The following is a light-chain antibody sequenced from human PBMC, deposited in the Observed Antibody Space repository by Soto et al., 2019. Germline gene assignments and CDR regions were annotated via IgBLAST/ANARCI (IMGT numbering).Light chain of an antibody. CDR3: QESLSNLGT. CDR2: AAS. Sequence: DIQMTQSPSSLSASVGESVTFTCRASQSISYSLNWFQQKPGKAPKVLIYAASSLPSGVPSRFCGSGSGTEFTLTINSLQREDFATYYCQESLSNLGTFGPGTTVDIK. V-gene: IGKV1-39*01. CDR1: QSISYS. J-gene: IGKJ3*01.